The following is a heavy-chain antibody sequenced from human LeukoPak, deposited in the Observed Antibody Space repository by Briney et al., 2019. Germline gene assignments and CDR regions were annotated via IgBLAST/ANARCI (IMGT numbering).Heavy chain of an antibody. V-gene: IGHV4-39*01. CDR3: ARLVRGRGSYLAFDI. CDR2: IYYSGST. Sequence: SVTLSFTCTDSGGSISSSSYYWGWFRQPPRNWLEWIGCIYYSGSTYYNPSLKSRVTISVDTSKNQFSLKLSSVTAADTAVYYCARLVRGRGSYLAFDIWGQGTMVTVSS. J-gene: IGHJ3*02. D-gene: IGHD1-26*01. CDR1: GGSISSSSYY.